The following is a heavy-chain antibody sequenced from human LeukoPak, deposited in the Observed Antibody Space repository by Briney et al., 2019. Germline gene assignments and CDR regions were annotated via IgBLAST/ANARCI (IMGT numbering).Heavy chain of an antibody. CDR1: GLSFGDYA. V-gene: IGHV3-49*04. D-gene: IGHD1-26*01. Sequence: PGGSLRLSCTTSGLSFGDYAMSWVRQAPGKGLEWVGFIRSKAYGGTTEYAASVKVRFTISRDDSKSIAYLQMNSLKTEDTAVYYCTRLYSESTSWALDYWGQGTLVTVSS. CDR2: IRSKAYGGTT. J-gene: IGHJ4*02. CDR3: TRLYSESTSWALDY.